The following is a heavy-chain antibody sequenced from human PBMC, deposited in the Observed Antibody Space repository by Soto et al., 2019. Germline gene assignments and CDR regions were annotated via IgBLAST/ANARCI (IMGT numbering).Heavy chain of an antibody. CDR1: NFSISSGYY. V-gene: IGHV4-38-2*01. J-gene: IGHJ4*02. D-gene: IGHD1-26*01. CDR2: IYRSGTT. CDR3: ARTHSGSYYSVFNY. Sequence: SETLSLTCVVSNFSISSGYYWGWIRQSPGKGLEWIASIYRSGTTSYNPSLKSRVTISVAPSKNQFSLMLTAVTAADTAVYYCARTHSGSYYSVFNYWGRGSLVTVSS.